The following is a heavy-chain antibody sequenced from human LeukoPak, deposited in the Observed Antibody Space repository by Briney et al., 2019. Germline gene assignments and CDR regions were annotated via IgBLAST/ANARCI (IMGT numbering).Heavy chain of an antibody. CDR3: ARPSSTEEGRAFDI. Sequence: SSETLSLTCTVSGGSISCGSYYWRWIRQPGGKGLEWIGRIYTSGSTNYNPSLKSRVTISVDTSKNQFSLKLSSVLSPQAAVYCCARPSSTEEGRAFDICAKGRMVTVSS. CDR1: GGSISCGSYY. CDR2: IYTSGST. V-gene: IGHV4-61*02. J-gene: IGHJ3*02.